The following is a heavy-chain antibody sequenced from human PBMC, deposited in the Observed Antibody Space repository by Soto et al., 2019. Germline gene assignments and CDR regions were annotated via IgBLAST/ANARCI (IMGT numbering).Heavy chain of an antibody. D-gene: IGHD6-6*01. J-gene: IGHJ3*01. CDR2: IYWDDDK. CDR3: ARSTYRSSQDAFDL. CDR1: GFSLSTSGVG. V-gene: IGHV2-5*02. Sequence: QITLKESGPTLVKPTQTLTLTCTFSGFSLSTSGVGVGWIRQPPGKALEWLALIYWDDDKRYSPSLKSRLTITKHTPNNQGVLTGTNMDAVETAPCYCARSTYRSSQDAFDLWGQGTLVTLSS.